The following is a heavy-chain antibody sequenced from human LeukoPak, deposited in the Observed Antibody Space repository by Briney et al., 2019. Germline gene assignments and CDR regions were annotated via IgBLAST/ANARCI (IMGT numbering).Heavy chain of an antibody. D-gene: IGHD6-19*01. CDR1: GFTLISYA. CDR3: AMAVIGSGWTLDY. V-gene: IGHV3-23*01. Sequence: PGGSLRLSCAASGFTLISYAMSWVRQAPGKGLEWVSSISGSGGRTSYADSVQGRFTISRDNSKNTLYLELNSLRAEDEAVYFCAMAVIGSGWTLDYWGQGTLVTVS. CDR2: ISGSGGRT. J-gene: IGHJ4*02.